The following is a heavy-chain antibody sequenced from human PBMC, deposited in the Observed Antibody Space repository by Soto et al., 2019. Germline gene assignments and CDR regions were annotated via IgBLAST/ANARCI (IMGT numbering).Heavy chain of an antibody. D-gene: IGHD3-3*01. V-gene: IGHV1-2*02. CDR3: AREPTYYDFWSGYFPDYYYGMDV. Sequence: ASVKVSCKASGYTFTGYYMHWVRQAPRQGLEWMGWINPNSGGTNYAQKFQGRVTMTRDTSISTAYMELSRMRSDDTAVYYCAREPTYYDFWSGYFPDYYYGMDVWGQGTTVTVSS. J-gene: IGHJ6*02. CDR1: GYTFTGYY. CDR2: INPNSGGT.